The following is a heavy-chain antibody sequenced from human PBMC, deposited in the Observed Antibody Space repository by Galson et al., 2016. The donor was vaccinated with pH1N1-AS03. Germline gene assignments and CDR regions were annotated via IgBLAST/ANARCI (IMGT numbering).Heavy chain of an antibody. J-gene: IGHJ6*02. Sequence: SVKVSCKASGGTHSIYAISWVRLVPGQGLEWMGGITPIFGTTNYAQMFQGRVTITADDSTDTVYMELKSLISEDTAVYYCARVEIGSDRIDYQFYAMGVWGQGTTVTVSS. CDR3: ARVEIGSDRIDYQFYAMGV. CDR1: GGTHSIYA. V-gene: IGHV1-69*13. CDR2: ITPIFGTT. D-gene: IGHD4/OR15-4a*01.